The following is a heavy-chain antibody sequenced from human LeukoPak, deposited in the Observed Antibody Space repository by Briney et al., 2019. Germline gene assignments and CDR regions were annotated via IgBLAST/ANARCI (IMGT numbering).Heavy chain of an antibody. D-gene: IGHD6-13*01. V-gene: IGHV3-74*01. CDR2: ISSDGSST. CDR1: GFTFSSYW. CDR3: ARGGYSRYYYGMDV. Sequence: GGSLRLSCAASGFTFSSYWMHWVRQAPGKGLVWVSRISSDGSSTSYADSVKGRFTISRDNAKNTLYLQMNSLRAEDTAVYYCARGGYSRYYYGMDVWGQGTTVTVSS. J-gene: IGHJ6*02.